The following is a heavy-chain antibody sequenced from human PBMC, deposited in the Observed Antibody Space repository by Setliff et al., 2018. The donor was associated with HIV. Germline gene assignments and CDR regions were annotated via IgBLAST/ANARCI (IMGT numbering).Heavy chain of an antibody. V-gene: IGHV3-15*07. CDR1: GFTFNKAW. D-gene: IGHD3-16*01. J-gene: IGHJ4*02. Sequence: LRLSCAASGFTFNKAWMNWVRQAPGKGLEWVARVKSQRDGGTVDYAAPVKGRFTISVDDSGNTLYLQMNNLQTEDTALYYCAKVPTWGSVDYWGQGTLVTVSS. CDR2: VKSQRDGGTV. CDR3: AKVPTWGSVDY.